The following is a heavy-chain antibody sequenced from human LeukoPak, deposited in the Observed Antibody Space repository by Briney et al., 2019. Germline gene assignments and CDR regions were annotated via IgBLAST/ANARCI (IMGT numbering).Heavy chain of an antibody. CDR2: IRYDGSNK. V-gene: IGHV3-30*02. J-gene: IGHJ4*02. CDR3: AKDRDYDFWSGYGDY. CDR1: GFTFSSYG. D-gene: IGHD3-3*01. Sequence: PGGSLRLSCAASGFTFSSYGMDWVRQAPGKGLEWVAFIRYDGSNKYYADSVKGRFTISRDNSKNTLYLQMNSLRAEDTAVYYCAKDRDYDFWSGYGDYWGQGTLVTVSS.